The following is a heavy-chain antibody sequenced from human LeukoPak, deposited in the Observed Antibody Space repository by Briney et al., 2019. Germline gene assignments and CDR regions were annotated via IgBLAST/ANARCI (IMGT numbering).Heavy chain of an antibody. Sequence: ASVKVSCKASGYSFTSYGISWVRQAPGQGLEWMGWISAYNGNTNYAQKLQGRVTMTTDTSTSTAYMELRSLRSDDTAVYYCARDLRSVLRFLEWSGMGYFDYWGQGTLVTVSS. CDR3: ARDLRSVLRFLEWSGMGYFDY. CDR1: GYSFTSYG. V-gene: IGHV1-18*01. J-gene: IGHJ4*02. D-gene: IGHD3-3*01. CDR2: ISAYNGNT.